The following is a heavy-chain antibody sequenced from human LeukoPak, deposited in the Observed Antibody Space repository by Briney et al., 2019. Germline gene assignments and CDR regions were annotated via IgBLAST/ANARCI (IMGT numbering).Heavy chain of an antibody. Sequence: GGSLRLSCAASGFTFSSYVMSWVRQAPGKGLEWVSAISGSGGSTYYADSVKGRFTISRDNSKNTLYLQMNSLRAEDTAVYYCAKDLNILTGYPYYFDYWGQGTLVTVSS. CDR1: GFTFSSYV. D-gene: IGHD3-9*01. CDR2: ISGSGGST. CDR3: AKDLNILTGYPYYFDY. J-gene: IGHJ4*02. V-gene: IGHV3-23*01.